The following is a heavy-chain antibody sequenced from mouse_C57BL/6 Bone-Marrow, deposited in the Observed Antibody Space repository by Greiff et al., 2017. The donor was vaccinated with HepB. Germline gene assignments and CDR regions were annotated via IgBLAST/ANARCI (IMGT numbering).Heavy chain of an antibody. D-gene: IGHD2-3*01. J-gene: IGHJ3*01. CDR3: ASYERGFAY. Sequence: QVQLQQSGPELVRPGASVKISCKAPGYTFTSHWIQWVRQRPGQGLEWIGEIFPGSGSTYYNEKFKGKATLTVDTSSSTAYMQLSSLTSEDSAVYFCASYERGFAYWGQGTLVTVSA. V-gene: IGHV1-56*01. CDR2: IFPGSGST. CDR1: GYTFTSHW.